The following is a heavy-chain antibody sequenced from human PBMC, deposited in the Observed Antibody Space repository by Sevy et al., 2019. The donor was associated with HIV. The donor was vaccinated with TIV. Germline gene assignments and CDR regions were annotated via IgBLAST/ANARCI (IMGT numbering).Heavy chain of an antibody. D-gene: IGHD3-22*01. CDR3: ATTKDYYDSSGYPFDY. CDR2: FDPEDGDPEDGKT. CDR1: GYTLTQFS. Sequence: ASVKVSCKVSGYTLTQFSMHWVRQAPGKGLEWMTTFDPEDGDPEDGKTIHAQKFLARVTMTEDTSKDTAYMELSSLRSDDTAGYYCATTKDYYDSSGYPFDYWGQGTLVTVSS. V-gene: IGHV1-24*01. J-gene: IGHJ4*02.